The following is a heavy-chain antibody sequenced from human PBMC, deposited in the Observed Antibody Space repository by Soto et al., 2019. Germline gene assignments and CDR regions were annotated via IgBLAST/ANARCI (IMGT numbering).Heavy chain of an antibody. CDR1: GFTFNSYV. CDR3: AKIGPNWYFDL. J-gene: IGHJ2*01. CDR2: IRGSGDIT. V-gene: IGHV3-23*01. Sequence: EVQLLESGGGLVQPGGSLRLSCAASGFTFNSYVMSWVRQAPGEGLDWVSDIRGSGDITHYADSVKGRFSISRDNSKNTLYLQMNSLSAEDTAVYYCAKIGPNWYFDLWGRGTLVTVSS.